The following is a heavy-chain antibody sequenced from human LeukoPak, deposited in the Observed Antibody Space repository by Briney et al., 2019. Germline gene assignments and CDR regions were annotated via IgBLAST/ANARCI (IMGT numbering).Heavy chain of an antibody. D-gene: IGHD2-2*01. CDR3: AKWVEDIVVVPAARGLNY. CDR2: ISGSGGST. CDR1: GFTFSSYA. Sequence: GALRLSCAASGFTFSSYAMSWVRQAPGKGLEWVSAISGSGGSTYYADSVKGRFTISRDNSKNTLYLQMNSLRAEDTAVYYCAKWVEDIVVVPAARGLNYWGQGTLVTVSS. J-gene: IGHJ4*02. V-gene: IGHV3-23*01.